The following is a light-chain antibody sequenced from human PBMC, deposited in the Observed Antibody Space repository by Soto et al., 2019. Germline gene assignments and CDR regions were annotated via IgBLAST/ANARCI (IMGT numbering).Light chain of an antibody. CDR3: AAWDVSLVV. CDR1: SSNIGTNT. J-gene: IGLJ2*01. CDR2: SDN. Sequence: SVLTQPPSASGTPGQRVTIFCSGSSSNIGTNTVFWYQQLPGAAPKLLIYSDNQRPSGVPDRFSGSKSGTSASLAISGLQSEDEADYYCAAWDVSLVVFGGGTKVTVL. V-gene: IGLV1-44*01.